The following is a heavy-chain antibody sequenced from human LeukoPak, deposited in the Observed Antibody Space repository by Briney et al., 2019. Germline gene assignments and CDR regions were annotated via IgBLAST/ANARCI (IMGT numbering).Heavy chain of an antibody. Sequence: ASVKVSCKASGYTFTGYYMHWVRQAPGQGLEWMGWINPNSGGTNYAQKFQGRVTMTRDMSTSTVYMELSSLRSEDTAVYYCARGAVIVPAAMTIYYYYYYMDVWGKGTTVTVSS. J-gene: IGHJ6*03. CDR3: ARGAVIVPAAMTIYYYYYYMDV. CDR2: INPNSGGT. D-gene: IGHD2-2*01. CDR1: GYTFTGYY. V-gene: IGHV1-2*02.